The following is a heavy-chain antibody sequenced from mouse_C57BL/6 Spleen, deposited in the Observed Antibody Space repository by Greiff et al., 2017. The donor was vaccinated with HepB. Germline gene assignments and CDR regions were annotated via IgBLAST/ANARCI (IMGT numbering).Heavy chain of an antibody. D-gene: IGHD2-10*02. CDR1: GFTFSDYY. V-gene: IGHV5-16*01. CDR3: ARDEGGYGTHYFDY. J-gene: IGHJ2*01. Sequence: EVMLVESEGGLVQPGSSMKLSCTASGFTFSDYYMAWVRQVPEKGLEWVANINYDGSSTYYLDSLKSRFIISRDNAKNILYLQMSSLKSEDTATYYCARDEGGYGTHYFDYWGQGTTLTVSS. CDR2: INYDGSST.